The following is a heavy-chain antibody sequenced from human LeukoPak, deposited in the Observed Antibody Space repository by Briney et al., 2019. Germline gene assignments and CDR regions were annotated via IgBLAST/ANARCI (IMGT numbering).Heavy chain of an antibody. D-gene: IGHD3-10*01. J-gene: IGHJ4*02. CDR1: GNYW. CDR3: AKVGGSGSYQNTPFDF. Sequence: TGGSLRLSCAASGNYWMHWVRQAPGKGLEWVAVISYDGSNKYYADSVEGRFTISRDNSKNTLYLQMNSLRAEDTAVYYCAKVGGSGSYQNTPFDFWGQGTLVTVSS. CDR2: ISYDGSNK. V-gene: IGHV3-30*18.